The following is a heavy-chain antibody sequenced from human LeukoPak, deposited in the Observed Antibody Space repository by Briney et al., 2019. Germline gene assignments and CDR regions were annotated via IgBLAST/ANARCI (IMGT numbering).Heavy chain of an antibody. V-gene: IGHV1-46*01. CDR1: GYSFTGYY. J-gene: IGHJ4*02. Sequence: VASVRVSCKASGYSFTGYYIHWVRQAPGQGLEWMGIINPSGGSTSYAQQFQGRITLTRDTSTSTVYMDLSSLRSEDTAVYYCARVGYCSGGSCYYLAYWGQGTLVTVSS. CDR2: INPSGGST. CDR3: ARVGYCSGGSCYYLAY. D-gene: IGHD2-15*01.